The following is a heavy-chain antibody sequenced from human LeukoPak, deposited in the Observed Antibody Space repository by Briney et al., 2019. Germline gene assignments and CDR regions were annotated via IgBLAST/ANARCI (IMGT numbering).Heavy chain of an antibody. J-gene: IGHJ6*03. CDR3: ARGRGGKYCSGGSCYSYDYYYYYMDV. D-gene: IGHD2-15*01. CDR1: GGTLSSYA. V-gene: IGHV1-69*06. Sequence: EASVKVSCKASGGTLSSYAISWVRQAPGQGLEWMGGIIPIFGTANYAQKFQGRVTITADKSTSTANMELSSLRSEDTAVYYCARGRGGKYCSGGSCYSYDYYYYYMDVWGKGTTVTVSS. CDR2: IIPIFGTA.